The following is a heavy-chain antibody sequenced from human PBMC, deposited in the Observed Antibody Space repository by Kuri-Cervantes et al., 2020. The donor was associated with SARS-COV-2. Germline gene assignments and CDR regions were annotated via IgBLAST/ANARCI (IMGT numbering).Heavy chain of an antibody. J-gene: IGHJ3*02. CDR3: ARDLQRGTFDI. V-gene: IGHV1-69*06. Sequence: SVKVSCKASGGTFSSYVISWVRQAPEQGLEWMGGIIPIFGTANYAQKFQGRVTITADKSTSTAYMELSSLRSEDTAVYYCARDLQRGTFDIWGQGTMVTVSS. CDR1: GGTFSSYV. CDR2: IIPIFGTA. D-gene: IGHD1-14*01.